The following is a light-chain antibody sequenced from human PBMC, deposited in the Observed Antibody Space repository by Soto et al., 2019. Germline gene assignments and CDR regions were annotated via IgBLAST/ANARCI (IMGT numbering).Light chain of an antibody. CDR1: SGYSTYA. V-gene: IGLV4-69*01. CDR2: INYDGTH. CDR3: QSLGTGIQV. J-gene: IGLJ3*02. Sequence: QAVVTQSPSASASLGASVKLTCTLSSGYSTYAIAWHQQQSEKGPRFLMKINYDGTHSKGDGFFDRFSGSSSGAERHLTISSLQSDDEADYSCQSLGTGIQVFGGGTKVTVL.